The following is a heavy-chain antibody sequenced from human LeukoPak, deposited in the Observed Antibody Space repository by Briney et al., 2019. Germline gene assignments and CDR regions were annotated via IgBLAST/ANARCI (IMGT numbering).Heavy chain of an antibody. J-gene: IGHJ4*02. CDR2: IYYSGST. Sequence: PSETLSLTCTVSGGSISSSSYYWGWIRQPPGKGLEWIGSIYYSGSTYYNPSLKSRVTISVDTFKNQFSLKLSSVTAADTAVYYCARVGYSGYHYDYFDYWGQGTLVTVSS. V-gene: IGHV4-39*07. CDR1: GGSISSSSYY. D-gene: IGHD5-12*01. CDR3: ARVGYSGYHYDYFDY.